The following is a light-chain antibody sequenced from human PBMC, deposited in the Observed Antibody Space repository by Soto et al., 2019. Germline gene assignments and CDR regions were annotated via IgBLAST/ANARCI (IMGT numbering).Light chain of an antibody. J-gene: IGLJ2*01. V-gene: IGLV2-23*01. Sequence: QSALTQPASVSGSPGQSITISCTGTSSDIGRYNLVSWYQQHPGKAPKLIIYEDIERPSGVSDRFPGSKSGNTASLTISGLQTEDEADYYCCSYAGGASVVFGGGTKLTVL. CDR3: CSYAGGASVV. CDR2: EDI. CDR1: SSDIGRYNL.